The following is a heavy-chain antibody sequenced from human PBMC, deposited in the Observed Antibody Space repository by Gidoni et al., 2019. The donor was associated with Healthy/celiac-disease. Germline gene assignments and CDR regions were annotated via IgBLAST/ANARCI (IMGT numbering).Heavy chain of an antibody. Sequence: EVQLVESGGGLVQPGRSLRLSCTASGFTFGDYAMRWVRQAPGKGLGWVGVIRSKAYGGTTEYAASMKGRVTISRDDSKSIAYLQMNSLKTEDTAVYYCTRASSSWPYYYYYYMDVWGKGTTVTVSS. D-gene: IGHD6-13*01. CDR1: GFTFGDYA. CDR2: IRSKAYGGTT. CDR3: TRASSSWPYYYYYYMDV. V-gene: IGHV3-49*04. J-gene: IGHJ6*03.